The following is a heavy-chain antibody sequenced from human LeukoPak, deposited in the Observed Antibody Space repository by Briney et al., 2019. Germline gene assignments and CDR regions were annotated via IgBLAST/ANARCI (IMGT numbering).Heavy chain of an antibody. CDR3: TRSFFQF. V-gene: IGHV3-48*04. J-gene: IGHJ4*02. D-gene: IGHD2/OR15-2a*01. CDR2: IGSSSSTI. CDR1: GFTFSSYS. Sequence: GGPLRLSCVASGFTFSSYSMNWVRQAPGKGLEWVSYIGSSSSTIYYADSVKGRFTISRDNAKNSLYLQMNSLRAEDTAVYYCTRSFFQFWGQGTLVTVSS.